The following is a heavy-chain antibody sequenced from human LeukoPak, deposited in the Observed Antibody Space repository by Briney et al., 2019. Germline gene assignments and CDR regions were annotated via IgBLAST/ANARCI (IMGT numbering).Heavy chain of an antibody. CDR1: GGSMSSYY. D-gene: IGHD6-19*01. Sequence: SETLSLTCTVSGGSMSSYYWSWIRQPPGKGLEWIGYIYYSGNTNYNPSLMSRVTISIDTSKHQFSLNLRSVTAADTAVYYCASSSSGWLDYWGQGTLVTVSS. CDR3: ASSSSGWLDY. V-gene: IGHV4-59*01. J-gene: IGHJ4*02. CDR2: IYYSGNT.